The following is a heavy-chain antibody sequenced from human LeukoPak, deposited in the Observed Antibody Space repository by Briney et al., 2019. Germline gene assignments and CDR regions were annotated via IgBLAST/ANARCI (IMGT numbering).Heavy chain of an antibody. J-gene: IGHJ4*02. CDR2: MNPSSGNT. CDR3: ARGQLLWFGEYTDY. Sequence: ASVKVSCKASGYTFTSYDINWVRQATGQGLEWLGWMNPSSGNTGYAQKFRGRVTMTRDTSISTAYMELSSLRSEDTAMYYCARGQLLWFGEYTDYWGQGTLVTVSS. V-gene: IGHV1-8*01. D-gene: IGHD3-10*01. CDR1: GYTFTSYD.